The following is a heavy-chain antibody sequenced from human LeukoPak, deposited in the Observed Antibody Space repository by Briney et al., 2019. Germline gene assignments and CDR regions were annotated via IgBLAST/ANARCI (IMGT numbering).Heavy chain of an antibody. CDR1: GGSFSGYY. J-gene: IGHJ4*02. V-gene: IGHV4-59*10. CDR3: ARARTVGSIDY. D-gene: IGHD4-4*01. Sequence: SETLSLTCAVYGGSFSGYYWSWIRQPAGKGLEWIGRIYTSGSTNYNPSLKSRVTMSVDTSKNQFSLKLSSVTAADTAVYYCARARTVGSIDYWGQGTLVTVSS. CDR2: IYTSGST.